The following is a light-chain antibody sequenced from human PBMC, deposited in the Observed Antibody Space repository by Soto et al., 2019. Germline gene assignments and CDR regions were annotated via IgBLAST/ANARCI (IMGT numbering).Light chain of an antibody. CDR3: CSSGGSPTYV. CDR2: EVN. Sequence: QSVLTQPASVSGSPGQSITISCTGTSSNVGSYKLVSWYQQHPGKAPKLMIFEVNKRPSGVSNRFSGSKSGNPASLTISGLKVEDEADYYCCSSGGSPTYVFGTGTKLTVL. J-gene: IGLJ1*01. CDR1: SSNVGSYKL. V-gene: IGLV2-23*02.